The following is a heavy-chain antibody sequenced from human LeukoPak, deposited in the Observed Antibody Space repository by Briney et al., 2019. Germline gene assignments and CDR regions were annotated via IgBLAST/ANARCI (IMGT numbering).Heavy chain of an antibody. CDR1: GYTFTGYY. CDR3: ARVPSGYCSGGSCYYYGMDV. V-gene: IGHV1-2*04. CDR2: INPNSGGT. D-gene: IGHD2-15*01. J-gene: IGHJ6*02. Sequence: GASVKVSCKASGYTFTGYYMHWVRRAPGQGLEWMGWINPNSGGTNYAQKFQGWVTMTRDTSISTAYMELSRLRSDDTAVYYCARVPSGYCSGGSCYYYGMDVWGQGTTVTVSS.